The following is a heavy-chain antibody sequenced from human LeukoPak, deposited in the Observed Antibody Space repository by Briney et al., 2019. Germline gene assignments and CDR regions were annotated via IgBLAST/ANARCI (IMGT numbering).Heavy chain of an antibody. CDR3: ARDPDTLVGGSGSYYNPNSTVDY. CDR1: GGTFSSYA. CDR2: IIPIFGTA. J-gene: IGHJ4*02. V-gene: IGHV1-69*13. Sequence: SVKVSCKASGGTFSSYAISWVRQAPGQGLEWMGGIIPIFGTANYAQKFQGRVTITADESTSTAYMELSSLRSEDTAVYYCARDPDTLVGGSGSYYNPNSTVDYCGQGTLVTVSS. D-gene: IGHD3-10*01.